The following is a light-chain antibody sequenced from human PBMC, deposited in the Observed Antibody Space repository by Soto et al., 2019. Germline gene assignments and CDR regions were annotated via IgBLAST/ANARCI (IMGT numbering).Light chain of an antibody. CDR2: ATS. CDR3: LQDYSYPRT. Sequence: AIQMTQSPSSLSSSVGDRVTITCRASQDIRTELGWYQQKPGKAPKLLIYATSSLQGGVPSRFSGSGSGTDFTLTISSLQPEDFVTYYCLQDYSYPRTFGQGTKVEIK. CDR1: QDIRTE. V-gene: IGKV1-6*01. J-gene: IGKJ1*01.